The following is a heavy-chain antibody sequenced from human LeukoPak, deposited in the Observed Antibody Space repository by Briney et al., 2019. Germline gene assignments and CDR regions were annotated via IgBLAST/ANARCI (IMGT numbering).Heavy chain of an antibody. CDR2: ISRTSTYI. J-gene: IGHJ6*04. CDR1: GFSFSGNS. V-gene: IGHV3-21*01. D-gene: IGHD3-22*01. Sequence: GGSLRLSCVGSGFSFSGNSMNWVRQAPGKGLEWVSGISRTSTYIYYADSVQGRFTISRDNAKNSLYLQMDSLRAEDTAVYYCARVIGYSPDVWGKGTTVTVSS. CDR3: ARVIGYSPDV.